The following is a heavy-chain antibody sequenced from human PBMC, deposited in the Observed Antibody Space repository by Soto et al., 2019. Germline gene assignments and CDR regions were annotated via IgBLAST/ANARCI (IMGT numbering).Heavy chain of an antibody. V-gene: IGHV4-59*01. CDR3: ARGDVDCSGGSCAIDY. CDR2: IYYSGST. D-gene: IGHD2-15*01. Sequence: PSETLALTCTISGGPISGYYLSWIRQPPGKGLEWIWYIYYSGSTDYNPSLKSRVTISVDTAKNQLSLKLSSVTAAVTAVYYCARGDVDCSGGSCAIDYWGQGTLVTVSS. CDR1: GGPISGYY. J-gene: IGHJ4*02.